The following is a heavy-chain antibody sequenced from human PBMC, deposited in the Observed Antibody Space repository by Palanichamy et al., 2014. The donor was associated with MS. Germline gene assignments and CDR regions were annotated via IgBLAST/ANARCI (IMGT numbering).Heavy chain of an antibody. CDR1: GFTFSNYA. CDR3: AKSIGWYLRPIDY. Sequence: EVQLLESGGGLVQPGGSLRLSCAASGFTFSNYAMSWVRQAPGEGLEWVSGISGSAGGTYYADSVKGRFTISRDNSRDTLYLQMNSLRAEDTAVYYCAKSIGWYLRPIDYWGQGTLVTVSS. J-gene: IGHJ4*02. CDR2: ISGSAGGT. D-gene: IGHD6-19*01. V-gene: IGHV3-23*01.